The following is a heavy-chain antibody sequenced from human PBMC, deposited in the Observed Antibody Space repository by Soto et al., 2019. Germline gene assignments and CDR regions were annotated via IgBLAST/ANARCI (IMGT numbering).Heavy chain of an antibody. CDR1: GFTFSDYY. D-gene: IGHD6-13*01. V-gene: IGHV3-11*01. J-gene: IGHJ6*02. Sequence: PGGSLRLSCAASGFTFSDYYMSWIRQAPGKGLEWVSYISSSGSTIYYADSVKGRFTISRDNAKNSLYLQMNSLRAEDTAVYYCARDRYSSSWRYYYYGMDVWGQGTTVTVSS. CDR3: ARDRYSSSWRYYYYGMDV. CDR2: ISSSGSTI.